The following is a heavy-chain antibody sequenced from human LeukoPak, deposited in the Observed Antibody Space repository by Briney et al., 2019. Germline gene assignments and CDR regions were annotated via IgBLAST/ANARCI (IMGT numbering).Heavy chain of an antibody. J-gene: IGHJ4*02. CDR3: ARIREEMATMTYYYDY. CDR1: GFIFDDYA. V-gene: IGHV3-9*01. Sequence: GGPLRLSCAASGFIFDDYAIHWVRQAPGKGLEWISGISWNSGRIDQADSVKGRFTISRDNTKNSLYLQMNSLRAEDTAVYYCARIREEMATMTYYYDYWGQGSLVTVSS. CDR2: ISWNSGRI. D-gene: IGHD5-24*01.